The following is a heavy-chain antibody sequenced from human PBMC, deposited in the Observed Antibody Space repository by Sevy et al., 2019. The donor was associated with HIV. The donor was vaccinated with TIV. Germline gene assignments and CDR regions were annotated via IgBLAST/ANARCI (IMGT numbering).Heavy chain of an antibody. V-gene: IGHV7-4-1*02. CDR1: GYTFSSYA. CDR2: INTNTGNP. Sequence: ASVKISCKASGYTFSSYAMNWVRQAPGQGLEWMGWINTNTGNPTYAQGFTGRFVFSLDTSVSTAYLQISSLKAEDTAVYYCARDLYYDSRAYSDYWGQGTLVTVSS. CDR3: ARDLYYDSRAYSDY. J-gene: IGHJ4*02. D-gene: IGHD3-22*01.